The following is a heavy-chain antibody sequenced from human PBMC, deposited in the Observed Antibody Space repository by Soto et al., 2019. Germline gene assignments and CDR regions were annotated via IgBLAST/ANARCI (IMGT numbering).Heavy chain of an antibody. CDR2: CYHSGST. CDR1: RGSISSSNW. J-gene: IGHJ4*02. V-gene: IGHV4-4*02. Sequence: QVQLQESGPGLVKPSGTLSLTCAVSRGSISSSNWWCWVRQPPGKGLQWIGECYHSGSTNDIPSLKSRVTISMDKSRKQFSMKLSAVTAADTAVYYVASRWGEGRVDYWGQGTLVTVSS. D-gene: IGHD3-10*01. CDR3: ASRWGEGRVDY.